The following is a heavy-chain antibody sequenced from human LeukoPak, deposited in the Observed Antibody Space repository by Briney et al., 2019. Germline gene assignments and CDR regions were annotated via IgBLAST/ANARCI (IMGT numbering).Heavy chain of an antibody. J-gene: IGHJ4*02. D-gene: IGHD5-24*01. CDR3: AKPVSTAGYNQGFDY. V-gene: IGHV3-43*01. CDR1: GFTFDDYT. CDR2: VTWDGDST. Sequence: GGSLRLSCAASGFTFDDYTMHWVRQPPGKGLDWVSLVTWDGDSTYYADSVKGRFTISRDNSKTSLYLQMNSLRTEDTALYYCAKPVSTAGYNQGFDYWGRGTLVTVSS.